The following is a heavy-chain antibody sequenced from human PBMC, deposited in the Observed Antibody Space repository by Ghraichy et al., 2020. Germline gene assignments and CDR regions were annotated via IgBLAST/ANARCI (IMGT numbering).Heavy chain of an antibody. D-gene: IGHD3-22*01. V-gene: IGHV4-4*07. CDR3: ARDYEYYYDSSGYFGY. CDR2: IYTSGST. Sequence: ETLSLTCTVSGGSISSYYWSWIRQPAGKGLEWIGRIYTSGSTNYNPSLKSRVTMSVDTSKNQFSLKLSSVTAADTAVYYCARDYEYYYDSSGYFGYWGQGTLVTVSS. J-gene: IGHJ4*02. CDR1: GGSISSYY.